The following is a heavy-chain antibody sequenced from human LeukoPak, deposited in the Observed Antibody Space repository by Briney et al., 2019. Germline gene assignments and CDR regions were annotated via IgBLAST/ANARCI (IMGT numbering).Heavy chain of an antibody. D-gene: IGHD1-26*01. CDR3: ARSSGNYPPDY. Sequence: SQTLSRTCAIPGDGGSSNSGAWNWIRQSPSKGLEWLGRTYYRSKWYNEYAVSVKSRITINPDTSKNQFSLQVNSVTPEDTAVYYCARSSGNYPPDYWGQGTLVTVSS. V-gene: IGHV6-1*01. CDR1: GDGGSSNSGA. CDR2: TYYRSKWYN. J-gene: IGHJ4*02.